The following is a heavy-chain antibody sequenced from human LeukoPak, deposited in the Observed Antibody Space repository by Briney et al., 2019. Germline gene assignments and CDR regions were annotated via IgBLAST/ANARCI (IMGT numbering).Heavy chain of an antibody. J-gene: IGHJ4*02. CDR2: IYSXXXX. CDR3: VRDAS. Sequence: GGSLRLSCAASGFTVSSXXXXXVRQAPGKGLEWVSVIYSXXXXXXXXXXKXRXXISRDNSKNTLYLQMNSLRAEDTAVYYCVRDASWGQGTLVTVSS. V-gene: IGHV3-53*01. CDR1: GFTVSSXX.